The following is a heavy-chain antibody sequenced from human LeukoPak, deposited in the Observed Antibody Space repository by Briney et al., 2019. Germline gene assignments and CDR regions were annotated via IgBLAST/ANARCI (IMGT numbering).Heavy chain of an antibody. CDR2: IWSDARTT. J-gene: IGHJ4*02. V-gene: IGHV3-33*06. CDR3: VKGGDGFNFGEH. D-gene: IGHD5-24*01. Sequence: PGRSLRLAWAAAGLSFSNSGMHWVRQTPGKWLEWVSLIWSDARTTHYADSVMGRFTVSRDNSENTLYLQTNKLRDKDTAVYYGVKGGDGFNFGEHWGQGNRVTVSS. CDR1: GLSFSNSG.